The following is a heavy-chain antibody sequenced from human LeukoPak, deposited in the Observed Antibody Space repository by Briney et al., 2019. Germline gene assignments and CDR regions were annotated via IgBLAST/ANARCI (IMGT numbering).Heavy chain of an antibody. CDR3: ASLGTDIRYFDWLLYAFDI. CDR1: GFTFSSYS. J-gene: IGHJ3*02. CDR2: ISSSSSYI. Sequence: GGSLRLSCAASGFTFSSYSMNWVRQAPGEGLEWVSSISSSSSYIYYADSVKGRFTISRDNAKNSLYLQMNSLRAEDTAVYYCASLGTDIRYFDWLLYAFDIWGQGTMVTVSS. D-gene: IGHD3-9*01. V-gene: IGHV3-21*01.